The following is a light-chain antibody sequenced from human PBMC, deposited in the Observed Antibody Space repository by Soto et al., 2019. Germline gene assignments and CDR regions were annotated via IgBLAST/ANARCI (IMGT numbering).Light chain of an antibody. CDR1: QDVGKK. Sequence: IVMTQSPATLSASPGERATLSFRASQDVGKKLAWYQQKPGQAPRLLIYGATTRATGIPARFSGSGSGTQFTLTISSLQSEDFAVYYCQQCNDSPPWTFGQGTKVDIK. CDR2: GAT. V-gene: IGKV3-15*01. CDR3: QQCNDSPPWT. J-gene: IGKJ1*01.